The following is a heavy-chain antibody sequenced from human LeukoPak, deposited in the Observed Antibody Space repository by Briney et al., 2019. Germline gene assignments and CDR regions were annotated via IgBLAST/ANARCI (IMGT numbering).Heavy chain of an antibody. CDR1: GFTFSSYG. CDR2: IWYDGSNK. D-gene: IGHD2-2*01. Sequence: GGSLRLSCAASGFTFSSYGTHWVRQAPGKGLEWVAVIWYDGSNKYYADSVKGRFTISRDNSKNTLYLQMNSLRAEDTAVYYCARDLCSSTSCYLRTSGMDVWGQGTTVTVSS. V-gene: IGHV3-33*01. CDR3: ARDLCSSTSCYLRTSGMDV. J-gene: IGHJ6*02.